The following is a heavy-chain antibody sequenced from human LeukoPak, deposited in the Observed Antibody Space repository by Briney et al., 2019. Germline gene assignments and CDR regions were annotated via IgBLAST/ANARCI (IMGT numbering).Heavy chain of an antibody. D-gene: IGHD2-15*01. CDR2: INHSGST. J-gene: IGHJ3*02. CDR3: ARLGYCSGGSCYLDAFDI. V-gene: IGHV4-34*01. CDR1: GGSFSGYY. Sequence: SETLPLTCAVYGGSFSGYYWSWIRQPPGKGLEWIGEINHSGSTNYNPSLKSRVTISVDTSKNQFSLKLSSVTAADTAVYYCARLGYCSGGSCYLDAFDIWGQGTMVTVSS.